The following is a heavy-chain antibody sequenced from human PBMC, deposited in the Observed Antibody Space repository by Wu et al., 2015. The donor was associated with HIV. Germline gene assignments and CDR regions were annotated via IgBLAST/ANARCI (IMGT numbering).Heavy chain of an antibody. D-gene: IGHD1-26*01. CDR1: GYTFTGYY. CDR2: INPNSGGSGGT. V-gene: IGHV1-2*02. Sequence: QVQLVQSGAEVKKPGASVKVSCKASGYTFTGYYMHWVRQAPGQGLEWMGWINPNSGGSGGTNYAQKFQGRVTMTRDTSISTAYMELSRLRSADTAVYYCVRDPGERGLRYSGSYFDYWGQGTLVTVSS. J-gene: IGHJ4*02. CDR3: VRDPGERGLRYSGSYFDY.